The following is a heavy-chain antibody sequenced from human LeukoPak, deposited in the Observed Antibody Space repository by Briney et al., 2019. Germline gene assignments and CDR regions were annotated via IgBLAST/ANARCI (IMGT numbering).Heavy chain of an antibody. J-gene: IGHJ4*02. Sequence: VASVKVSCKASGYTFTSYGISGVRQPPGQGVEWMGCISAYNGNTNYAQKLQGRVTMTTDTSTNTAYMKLRSLRSDDTAVYYCASARAGYFDWLLNYWGQGTLVTVSS. CDR1: GYTFTSYG. CDR3: ASARAGYFDWLLNY. D-gene: IGHD3-9*01. CDR2: ISAYNGNT. V-gene: IGHV1-18*01.